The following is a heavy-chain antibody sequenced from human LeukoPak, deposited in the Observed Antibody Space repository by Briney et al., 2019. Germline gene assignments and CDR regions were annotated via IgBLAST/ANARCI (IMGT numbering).Heavy chain of an antibody. V-gene: IGHV3-7*01. Sequence: HPGGSLRLSCAASEFTFSSYRMSWVRQAPGKGLEWVANIKQDGSEKYYVDSVKGRFTISRDNAKNSLYLQMNSLRAEDTAVYYCARDFRYSSSWLDYYYYYMDVWGKGTTVTVSS. CDR2: IKQDGSEK. CDR3: ARDFRYSSSWLDYYYYYMDV. CDR1: EFTFSSYR. D-gene: IGHD6-13*01. J-gene: IGHJ6*03.